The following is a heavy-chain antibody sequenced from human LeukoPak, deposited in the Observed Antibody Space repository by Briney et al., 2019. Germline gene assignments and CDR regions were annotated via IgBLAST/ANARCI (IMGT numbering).Heavy chain of an antibody. V-gene: IGHV3-9*01. CDR3: AKGRGDYGDYYENEWYLDL. CDR1: GFTFDDYA. D-gene: IGHD4-17*01. J-gene: IGHJ2*01. CDR2: ISWNSGSI. Sequence: PGGSLRLPCAASGFTFDDYAMHWVRQAPGKGLEWGSGISWNSGSIVYADAVKGRFTISRDNAKNSLYLQMNSLRAEDTAFYYCAKGRGDYGDYYENEWYLDLWGRGTLVTVSS.